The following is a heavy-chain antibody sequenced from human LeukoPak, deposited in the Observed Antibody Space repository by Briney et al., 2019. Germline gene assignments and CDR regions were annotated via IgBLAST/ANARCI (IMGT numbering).Heavy chain of an antibody. V-gene: IGHV3-23*01. J-gene: IGHJ6*02. D-gene: IGHD6-13*01. CDR1: GFTFSSYA. CDR2: ISGSGGSA. Sequence: PGGSLRLSYAASGFTFSSYAMSWVRQAPGKGLEWVSAISGSGGSAYYADSVKGRFTISRDNSKNTLYLQMSSLRAEDTAVYYCARDPGYSSSWYDPYGMDVWGQGTTVTVSS. CDR3: ARDPGYSSSWYDPYGMDV.